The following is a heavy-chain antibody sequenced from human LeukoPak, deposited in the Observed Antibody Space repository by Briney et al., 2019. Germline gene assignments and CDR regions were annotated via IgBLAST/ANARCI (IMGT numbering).Heavy chain of an antibody. V-gene: IGHV4-30-4*01. CDR1: GGSISSGDYY. D-gene: IGHD3-22*01. J-gene: IGHJ4*02. CDR2: IYYSGST. CDR3: ARYDSSGYYPDY. Sequence: PSQTLSLTCTVSGGSISSGDYYWSWIRQPPEKGLEWIGYIYYSGSTYYNPSLKSRVTISVDTSKNQFSLKLSSVTAADTAVYYCARYDSSGYYPDYWGQGTLVTVSS.